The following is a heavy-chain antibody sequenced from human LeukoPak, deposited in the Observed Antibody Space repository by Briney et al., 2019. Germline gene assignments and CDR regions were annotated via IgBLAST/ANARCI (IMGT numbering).Heavy chain of an antibody. D-gene: IGHD3-3*02. Sequence: GGSLRLSCAASGFAFRTYWMHWVRQAPGKGLVWVSRINGDGSSTNYADSVRGRFTISRDNAKNTLFLQMNSPRVEDTAEYYCARDTFYGMDVWGQGTTVTVSS. CDR2: INGDGSST. J-gene: IGHJ6*02. CDR3: ARDTFYGMDV. V-gene: IGHV3-74*01. CDR1: GFAFRTYW.